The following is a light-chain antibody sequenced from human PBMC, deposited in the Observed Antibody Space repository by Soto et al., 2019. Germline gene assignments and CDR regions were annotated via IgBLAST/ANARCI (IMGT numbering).Light chain of an antibody. J-gene: IGLJ1*01. CDR2: EGS. CDR1: SSDVGGYND. V-gene: IGLV2-14*01. CDR3: SSYTSSRAYV. Sequence: QSALTQPASVSGSPGQSITISCTGTSSDVGGYNDVSWYPQQSGKAPKLMIHEGSNRPSGVSNRFSGSKSGNTASLTLSGLQAEDEADYYCSSYTSSRAYVFGIGTKVTVL.